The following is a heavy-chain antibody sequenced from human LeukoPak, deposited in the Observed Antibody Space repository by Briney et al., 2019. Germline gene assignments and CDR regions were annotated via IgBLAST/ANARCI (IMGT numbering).Heavy chain of an antibody. J-gene: IGHJ4*02. V-gene: IGHV4-39*02. CDR3: ARDLRFQWRQIDY. Sequence: PSETLSLTCTVSGGSISSSSYYGGWIRQPPGKGLEWIGSIYYSGSTYYNPSLKSRVTISVDTSKNQFSLQLNSVTPEDTAVYYCARDLRFQWRQIDYWGQGTLVTVSS. CDR1: GGSISSSSYY. D-gene: IGHD2-8*01. CDR2: IYYSGST.